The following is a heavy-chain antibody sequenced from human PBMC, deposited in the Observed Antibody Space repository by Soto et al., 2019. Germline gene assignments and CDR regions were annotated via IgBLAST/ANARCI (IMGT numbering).Heavy chain of an antibody. D-gene: IGHD6-19*01. CDR3: AISGSRGSSGSDEIYYFDY. CDR2: IYYRGST. J-gene: IGHJ4*02. V-gene: IGHV4-31*03. CDR1: GVSISSGGYY. Sequence: PSETLSLPCTVSGVSISSGGYYWSWIRQRPGKGREGIGYIYYRGSTYYNPYLKSRFTKPVDTTKNQLSLKLSSVTATDTGVYYSAISGSRGSSGSDEIYYFDYWGQGTLVTVSS.